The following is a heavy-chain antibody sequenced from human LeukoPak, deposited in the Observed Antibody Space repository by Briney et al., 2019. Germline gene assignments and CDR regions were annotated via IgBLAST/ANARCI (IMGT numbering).Heavy chain of an antibody. V-gene: IGHV3-74*03. CDR2: IKSDGIST. Sequence: GRSLRLSCVAAALTFSGYWMHWVSHAAGKGMVLASRIKSDGISTTYEDSVKGRFTVATDKAKNTLYLQMSSRKAEDTAWYYCVRSDWFDPWGQGTLVTVSS. CDR1: ALTFSGYW. J-gene: IGHJ5*02. CDR3: VRSDWFDP.